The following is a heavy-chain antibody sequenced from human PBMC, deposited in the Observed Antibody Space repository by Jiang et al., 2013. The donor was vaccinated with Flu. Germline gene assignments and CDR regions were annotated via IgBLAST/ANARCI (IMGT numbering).Heavy chain of an antibody. J-gene: IGHJ3*02. Sequence: QLVESGGGLVQPGGSLRLSCAASGFTFSSYDMHWVRQATGKGLEWVSGIGTAGDTYYPGSVKGRFTISRENAKNSLYLQMNSLRAGDTAVYYCARSYGDFHNAFDIWGQGTMVTVSS. D-gene: IGHD4-17*01. CDR3: ARSYGDFHNAFDI. CDR2: IGTAGDT. CDR1: GFTFSSYD. V-gene: IGHV3-13*01.